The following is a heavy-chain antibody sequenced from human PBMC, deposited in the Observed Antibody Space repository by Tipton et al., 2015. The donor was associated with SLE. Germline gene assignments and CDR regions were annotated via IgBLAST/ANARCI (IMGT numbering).Heavy chain of an antibody. Sequence: SLRLSCAASGFTFSSYAMSWVRQAPGKGLEWVSTMSGHSSTTYYADPVKGRFTISRDNSKNTLYLQMNSLRAEDTAVYYCAKRGYSSRGMDVWGQGTTVTVSS. CDR3: AKRGYSSRGMDV. V-gene: IGHV3-23*01. CDR1: GFTFSSYA. J-gene: IGHJ6*02. D-gene: IGHD6-13*01. CDR2: MSGHSSTT.